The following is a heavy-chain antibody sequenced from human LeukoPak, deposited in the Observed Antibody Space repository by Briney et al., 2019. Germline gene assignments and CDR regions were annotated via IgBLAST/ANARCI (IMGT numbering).Heavy chain of an antibody. CDR3: ARDVEVGDYYGGNSGRWFDP. J-gene: IGHJ5*02. D-gene: IGHD4-23*01. V-gene: IGHV1-69*13. CDR2: IIPIIGTA. Sequence: SVKVSCKASGGTFSSYAISWVRQAPGQGLEWMGGIIPIIGTANYAQKFQGRVTITADESTSTAYMELSSLRSEDTAVYYCARDVEVGDYYGGNSGRWFDPWGQGTLVTVSS. CDR1: GGTFSSYA.